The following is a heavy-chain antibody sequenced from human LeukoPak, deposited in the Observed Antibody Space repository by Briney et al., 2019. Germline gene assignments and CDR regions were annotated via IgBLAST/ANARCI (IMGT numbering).Heavy chain of an antibody. J-gene: IGHJ1*01. CDR2: INPNSGGT. CDR1: GYTFTGYY. D-gene: IGHD1-14*01. Sequence: GASVRVSCKASGYTFTGYYMHWVRRAPGQGLEWMGWINPNSGGTNYAQKFQGRVTMTRDTSISTAYMELRSLRSDDTAVYYCASVAPGYFQHWGQGTLVTVSS. V-gene: IGHV1-2*02. CDR3: ASVAPGYFQH.